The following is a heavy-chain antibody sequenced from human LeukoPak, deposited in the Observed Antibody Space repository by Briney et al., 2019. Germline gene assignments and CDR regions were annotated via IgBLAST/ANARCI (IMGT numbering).Heavy chain of an antibody. CDR2: VNRDGSEA. CDR3: AKDGSSGYYYGSH. V-gene: IGHV3-7*01. J-gene: IGHJ4*02. D-gene: IGHD3-22*01. Sequence: GGSLRLSCAASGFTLSNHWMTWVRQVPGRGPEWVANVNRDGSEAYYLDSVKGRFTISKDNSKNTLYLQMNSLRAEDTAVYYCAKDGSSGYYYGSHWGQGTLVTVSS. CDR1: GFTLSNHW.